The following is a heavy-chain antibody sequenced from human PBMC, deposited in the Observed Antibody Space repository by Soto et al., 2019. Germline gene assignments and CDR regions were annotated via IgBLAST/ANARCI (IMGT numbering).Heavy chain of an antibody. V-gene: IGHV4-30-4*01. CDR2: ISYSGST. J-gene: IGHJ4*02. CDR1: GGSISSGDYY. D-gene: IGHD2-2*01. CDR3: ARERKSCTSSRCYGPDS. Sequence: SETLSLTCTVSGGSISSGDYYWSWIRQPPGKGLEWIGYISYSGSTFHNPSLKSRLSISIDTSRNQFSLNLTSVTAADTAVFYCARERKSCTSSRCYGPDSWGRGTLVTVSS.